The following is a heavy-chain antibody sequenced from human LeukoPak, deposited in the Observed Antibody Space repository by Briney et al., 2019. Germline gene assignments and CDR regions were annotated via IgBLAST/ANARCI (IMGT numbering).Heavy chain of an antibody. D-gene: IGHD6-19*01. CDR2: ISAYNGNT. CDR3: ARGGRGARASVDGMDV. Sequence: ASVKVSCKASGYTFTSYGISWVRQSPGQGLEWMGWISAYNGNTNYAQKLQGRVTMTTDTSTSTAYMELRSLRSDDTAVYYCARGGRGARASVDGMDVWGQGTTVTVSS. V-gene: IGHV1-18*01. J-gene: IGHJ6*02. CDR1: GYTFTSYG.